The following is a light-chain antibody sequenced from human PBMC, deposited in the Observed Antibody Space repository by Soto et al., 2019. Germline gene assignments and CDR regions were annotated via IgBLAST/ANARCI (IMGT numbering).Light chain of an antibody. J-gene: IGKJ5*01. CDR1: QGIRND. V-gene: IGKV1-39*01. CDR2: AAS. CDR3: QQSYSTPSIT. Sequence: IQMTQSPSSLSASVGDRVTITCRASQGIRNDLGWYQQRPGKAPKLLIYAASTLHSAVPSRFSGSGSGTDFTLTISSLQPEDFATYYCQQSYSTPSITFGQGTRLEIK.